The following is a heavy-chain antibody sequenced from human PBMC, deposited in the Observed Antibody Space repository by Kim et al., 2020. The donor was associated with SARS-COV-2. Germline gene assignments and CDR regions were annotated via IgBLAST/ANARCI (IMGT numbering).Heavy chain of an antibody. D-gene: IGHD5-12*01. Sequence: SETLSLTCTVSGCSISDNYYWTWIRHHPGQGLEWIGYIYHTGTAYYNPSLSSRVSISVDTTKNQFSLFVNSVTAADTAFYYCARRMASTAHAFDVWGQGTKVTVSS. CDR3: ARRMASTAHAFDV. J-gene: IGHJ3*01. CDR2: IYHTGTA. CDR1: GCSISDNYY. V-gene: IGHV4-31*03.